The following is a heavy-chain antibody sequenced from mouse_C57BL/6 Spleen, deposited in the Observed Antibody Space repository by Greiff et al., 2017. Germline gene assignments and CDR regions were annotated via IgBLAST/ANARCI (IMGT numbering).Heavy chain of an antibody. CDR1: GFTFSSYA. J-gene: IGHJ2*01. V-gene: IGHV5-4*01. CDR2: ISDGGSYT. Sequence: DVQLVESGGGLVKPGGSLKLSCAASGFTFSSYAMSWVRQTPEKRLEWVATISDGGSYTYYPDNVKGRFTISRDNAKNNLYLQMSHLKSEDTAMYYCARDRSLYYFDYWGQGTTLTVSS. CDR3: ARDRSLYYFDY.